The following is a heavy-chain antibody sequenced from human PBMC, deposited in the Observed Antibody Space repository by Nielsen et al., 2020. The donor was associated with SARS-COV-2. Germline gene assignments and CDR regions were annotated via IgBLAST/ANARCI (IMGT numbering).Heavy chain of an antibody. J-gene: IGHJ1*01. D-gene: IGHD6-19*01. Sequence: WVRQAPGQGLEWMGRIIPILGIANYAQKFQGRVTITADESTSTAYMELSSLRSEDTAVYYCARDILPNIAVAGTGYFQHWGQGTLVTVSS. CDR3: ARDILPNIAVAGTGYFQH. V-gene: IGHV1-69*04. CDR2: IIPILGIA.